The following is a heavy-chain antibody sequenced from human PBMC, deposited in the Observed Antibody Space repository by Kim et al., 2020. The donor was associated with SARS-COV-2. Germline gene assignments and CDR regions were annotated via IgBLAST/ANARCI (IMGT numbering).Heavy chain of an antibody. V-gene: IGHV3-72*01. J-gene: IGHJ4*02. CDR2: IRTKARSYTT. CDR1: GFTFSDHY. CDR3: ARGGVHRPFDY. Sequence: GGSLRLSCAVSGFTFSDHYMDWVRQAPGRGLEWVGRIRTKARSYTTEYAASVKGRFIIPGDDSRNSLYLQMNRLDSEDTAVYYFARGGVHRPFDYWGQGT. D-gene: IGHD1-26*01.